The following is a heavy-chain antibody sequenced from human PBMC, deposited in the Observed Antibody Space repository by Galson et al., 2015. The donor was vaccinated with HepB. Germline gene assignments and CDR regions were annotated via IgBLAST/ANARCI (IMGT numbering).Heavy chain of an antibody. CDR2: ISSSSSYI. CDR1: GFSFSSYG. V-gene: IGHV3-21*01. Sequence: SLRLSCAASGFSFSSYGMTWVRQAPGKGLEWVSSISSSSSYIYYADSLKGRFTISRDNAKTSLYLQMNSLRAEDTAVYYCARDWGGSYLGGELDYWGQGTLVTVSS. J-gene: IGHJ4*02. D-gene: IGHD1-26*01. CDR3: ARDWGGSYLGGELDY.